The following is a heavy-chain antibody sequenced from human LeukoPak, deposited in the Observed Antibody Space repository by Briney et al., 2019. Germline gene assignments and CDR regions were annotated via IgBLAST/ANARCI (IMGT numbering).Heavy chain of an antibody. CDR1: GYTFTSYG. CDR3: ARGAPYCSSTSCRINWFDP. CDR2: ISAYNGNT. Sequence: GASVKVSCKASGYTFTSYGISWVRQAPGQGLEWMGWISAYNGNTNYAQKLQGRVTMTTDTSTSTAYMELRSLRSDDTAVYYCARGAPYCSSTSCRINWFDPWGQGTLVTVSS. V-gene: IGHV1-18*01. J-gene: IGHJ5*02. D-gene: IGHD2-2*01.